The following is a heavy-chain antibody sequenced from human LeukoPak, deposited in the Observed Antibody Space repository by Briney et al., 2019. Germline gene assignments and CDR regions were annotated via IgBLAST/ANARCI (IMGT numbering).Heavy chain of an antibody. V-gene: IGHV1-46*01. D-gene: IGHD1-26*01. Sequence: ASVKVSCKASGYTFTGYYMHWVRQAPGQGLEWMGIINPSGGSTSYAQKFQGRVTMTRDTSTSTVYMELSSLRSEDTAVYYCAREWEHNQLDYWGQGTLVTVSS. CDR2: INPSGGST. CDR3: AREWEHNQLDY. CDR1: GYTFTGYY. J-gene: IGHJ4*02.